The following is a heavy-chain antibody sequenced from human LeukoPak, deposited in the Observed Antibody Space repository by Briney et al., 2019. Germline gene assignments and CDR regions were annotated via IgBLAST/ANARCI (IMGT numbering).Heavy chain of an antibody. CDR1: GITFSSYA. V-gene: IGHV3-23*01. CDR2: ISGSGGST. CDR3: AKSPPSGYDYVWGSYRGLYYFDY. J-gene: IGHJ4*02. D-gene: IGHD3-16*02. Sequence: GGSLRLSCAASGITFSSYAMSWVRPAPGKGLEWVSAISGSGGSTYYADSVKGRFTISRDNSKNTLYLQMNSLRAEDTAVYYCAKSPPSGYDYVWGSYRGLYYFDYWGQGTLVTVSS.